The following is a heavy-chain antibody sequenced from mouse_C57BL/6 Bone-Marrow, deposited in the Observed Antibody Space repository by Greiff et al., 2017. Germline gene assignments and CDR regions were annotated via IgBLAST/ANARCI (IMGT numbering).Heavy chain of an antibody. Sequence: VQLQQSGAELARPGASVKLSCKASGYTFTSYGISWVKQRTGQGLEWIGEIYPRSGNTYYNEKFKGKDTLTADKSSSTAYMELRSLTSEYSAVYFCARDTTVVATDYWGQGTTLTVSS. V-gene: IGHV1-81*01. CDR3: ARDTTVVATDY. CDR1: GYTFTSYG. J-gene: IGHJ2*01. CDR2: IYPRSGNT. D-gene: IGHD1-1*01.